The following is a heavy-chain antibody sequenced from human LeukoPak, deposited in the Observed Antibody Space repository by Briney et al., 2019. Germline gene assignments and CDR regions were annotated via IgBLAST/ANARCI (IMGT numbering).Heavy chain of an antibody. CDR1: GGSFSGYY. Sequence: PSETLSLTCAVYGGSFSGYYWSWIRQPPGKGLEWIGEINHSGSTNYNPSLKSRVTISVDTSKNQFSLKLSSVTAADTAVYYCARVVRYSASVDYWGQGTLVTVSS. CDR3: ARVVRYSASVDY. J-gene: IGHJ4*02. CDR2: INHSGST. V-gene: IGHV4-34*01. D-gene: IGHD2-21*01.